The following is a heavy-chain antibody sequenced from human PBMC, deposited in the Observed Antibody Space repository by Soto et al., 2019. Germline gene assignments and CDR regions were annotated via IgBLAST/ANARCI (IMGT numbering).Heavy chain of an antibody. CDR3: ARHLGNYGDWVFAY. J-gene: IGHJ4*02. CDR1: GGSIISSNY. V-gene: IGHV4-39*01. D-gene: IGHD4-17*01. CDR2: IYYSGRI. Sequence: SETLSLTCTVSGGSIISSNYWALIRQPPGKGLEWIASIYYSGRIYYNPSLNSRVTISMDASKNQFSLDLASVTAADTAVYFCARHLGNYGDWVFAYWGQGTLVTVS.